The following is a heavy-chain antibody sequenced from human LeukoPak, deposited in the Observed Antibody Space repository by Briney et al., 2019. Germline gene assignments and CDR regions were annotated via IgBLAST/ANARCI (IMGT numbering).Heavy chain of an antibody. J-gene: IGHJ4*02. CDR1: GFTFSSYA. V-gene: IGHV3-23*01. Sequence: GGSLRLSCAASGFTFSSYAMSWVRQAPGKGLEWVPAISGSGGSTYYADSVKGRFTISRDNSKHTLYLQMNSLRAEDTAVYYWATSPPYDYIWGSYRSVFDYWGQGTLVTVSS. CDR3: ATSPPYDYIWGSYRSVFDY. D-gene: IGHD3-16*02. CDR2: ISGSGGST.